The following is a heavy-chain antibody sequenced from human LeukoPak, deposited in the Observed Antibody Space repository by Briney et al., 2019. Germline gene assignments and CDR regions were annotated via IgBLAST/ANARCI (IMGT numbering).Heavy chain of an antibody. V-gene: IGHV3-66*01. CDR2: IYSGGST. CDR3: AREGTNAAMVYYYYYYMDV. CDR1: GFTVSSNY. D-gene: IGHD5-18*01. Sequence: GGSLRLSCAASGFTVSSNYMNWVRQAPGKGLEWVSVIYSGGSTHYADSVKGRFTISRDNSKNTLYLQMNSLRAEDTAVYYCAREGTNAAMVYYYYYYMDVWGKGTTVTVSS. J-gene: IGHJ6*03.